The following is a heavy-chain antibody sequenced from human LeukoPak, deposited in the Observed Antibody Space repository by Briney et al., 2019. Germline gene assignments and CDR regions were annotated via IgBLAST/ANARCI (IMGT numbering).Heavy chain of an antibody. D-gene: IGHD6-19*01. J-gene: IGHJ4*02. V-gene: IGHV3-7*01. CDR3: AREGNQWLELYYFDY. CDR2: IKQDGSEK. Sequence: GGSLRLSCAASGFTFSSDWMIWVRQAPGKGLEWLANIKQDGSEKYYVDSVKGRFTISRDNAKNSLYLQMNSLRAEDTAVYYCAREGNQWLELYYFDYWGQGTLVTVSS. CDR1: GFTFSSDW.